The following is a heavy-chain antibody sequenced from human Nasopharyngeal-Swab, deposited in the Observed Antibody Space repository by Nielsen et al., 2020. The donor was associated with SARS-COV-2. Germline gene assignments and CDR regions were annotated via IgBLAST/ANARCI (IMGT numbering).Heavy chain of an antibody. CDR3: ARAGGLLSDAFDI. V-gene: IGHV1-46*01. CDR2: INPSGGST. D-gene: IGHD3-16*01. CDR1: GDTFTNHF. Sequence: ASVKVSCKASGDTFTNHFMHWVRQAPGQGLEWMGMINPSGGSTGYEQNFQGRVTVTRDTSTSTAYMELRSLRSDVTALYYCARAGGLLSDAFDIWGQGTMVTVSS. J-gene: IGHJ3*02.